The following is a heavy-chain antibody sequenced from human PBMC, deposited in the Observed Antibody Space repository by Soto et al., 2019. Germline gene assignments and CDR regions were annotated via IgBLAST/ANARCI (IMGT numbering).Heavy chain of an antibody. CDR3: ARLKQMVRGVTQAFDI. D-gene: IGHD3-10*01. Sequence: PGGSLRLSCAASGFTFSSYSMNWVRQAPGKGLEWVSSISSSSSYIYYADSVKGRFTISRDNAKNSLYLQMNSLRAEDTAVYYCARLKQMVRGVTQAFDIWGQGTMVTVSS. V-gene: IGHV3-21*01. J-gene: IGHJ3*02. CDR2: ISSSSSYI. CDR1: GFTFSSYS.